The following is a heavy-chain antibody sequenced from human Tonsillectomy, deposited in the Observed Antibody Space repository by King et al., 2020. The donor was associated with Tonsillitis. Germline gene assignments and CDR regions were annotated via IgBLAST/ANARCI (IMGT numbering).Heavy chain of an antibody. J-gene: IGHJ3*02. D-gene: IGHD3-22*01. V-gene: IGHV3-30*02. CDR2: IRYDGSNK. CDR3: ACSGYYPYDAFDI. Sequence: VQLVESGGGVVQPGGSLRLSCAASGFTFSSSSMHWVRQAPGKGLEWVAFIRYDGSNKYYADSVKGRFTISRDNSKNTLYLQMNSLRAEDTAVYYCACSGYYPYDAFDIWGQGTMVTVSS. CDR1: GFTFSSSS.